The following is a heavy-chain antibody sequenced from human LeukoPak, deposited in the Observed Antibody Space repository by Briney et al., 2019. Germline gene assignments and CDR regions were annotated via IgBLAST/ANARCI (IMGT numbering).Heavy chain of an antibody. D-gene: IGHD2-15*01. V-gene: IGHV3-21*01. CDR1: GITFIKYS. CDR2: ITGSGTFT. CDR3: ARGTAHCSGGSCFHPFGD. Sequence: GGSLRLSCAASGITFIKYSMTWVRQAPGKGLEWVSAITGSGTFTDYADSVKGRFTISRDNAKNSLYLQVNSLRAEDTAVYYCARGTAHCSGGSCFHPFGDWGQGTLVTVSS. J-gene: IGHJ4*02.